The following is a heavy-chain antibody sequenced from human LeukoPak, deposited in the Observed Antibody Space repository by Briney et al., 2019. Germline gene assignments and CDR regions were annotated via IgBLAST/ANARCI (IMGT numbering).Heavy chain of an antibody. V-gene: IGHV3-21*01. CDR1: GFTFSSYA. D-gene: IGHD3-22*01. Sequence: PGGSLRLSCAASGFTFSSYAMSWVRQAPGKGLEWVSSISSSSSYIYYADSVKGRFTISRDNAKNSLYLQMNSLRAEDMAVYYCARDRGFSTFDYWGQGTLVTVSS. J-gene: IGHJ4*02. CDR3: ARDRGFSTFDY. CDR2: ISSSSSYI.